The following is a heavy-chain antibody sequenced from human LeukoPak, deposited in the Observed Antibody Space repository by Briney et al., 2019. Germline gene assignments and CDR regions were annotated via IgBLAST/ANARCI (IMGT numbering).Heavy chain of an antibody. Sequence: SETLSLTCTVSGGSISSYYWSWIRQPPGKGLEWIGYIYYSGSTNYNPSLKSRVTISVDTSKNQFSLKLSSVTAADTAVYYCARTTEAHSWRTRYYDYYMDVWGKGTTVSVSS. D-gene: IGHD6-13*01. J-gene: IGHJ6*03. CDR1: GGSISSYY. CDR2: IYYSGST. CDR3: ARTTEAHSWRTRYYDYYMDV. V-gene: IGHV4-59*01.